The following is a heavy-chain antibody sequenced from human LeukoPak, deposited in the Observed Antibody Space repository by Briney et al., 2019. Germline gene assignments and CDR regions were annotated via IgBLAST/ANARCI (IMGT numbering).Heavy chain of an antibody. CDR2: ISYDGSNK. CDR3: AKDWWGLGELIGY. J-gene: IGHJ4*02. Sequence: PGGSLRLSCAASGFTFSSYAMHWVRQAPGKGLEWVAVISYDGSNKYYADSVKGRFTISRDNSKNTLYLQMNSLRAEDTAVYYCAKDWWGLGELIGYWGQGTLVTVSS. V-gene: IGHV3-30*04. CDR1: GFTFSSYA. D-gene: IGHD3-16*01.